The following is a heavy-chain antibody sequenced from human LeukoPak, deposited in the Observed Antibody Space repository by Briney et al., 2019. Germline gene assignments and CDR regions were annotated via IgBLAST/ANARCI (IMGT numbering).Heavy chain of an antibody. Sequence: GGSLRLSCAASGFTFDDYGMNWVRQAPGKGLEWVSLISWDGGSTYYADSVKGRFTISRDNSKNSLYLQMNSLRTEDTALYYCAKESTGYSSGWYGYFQHWGQGTLVTVSS. J-gene: IGHJ1*01. V-gene: IGHV3-43*01. D-gene: IGHD6-19*01. CDR3: AKESTGYSSGWYGYFQH. CDR1: GFTFDDYG. CDR2: ISWDGGST.